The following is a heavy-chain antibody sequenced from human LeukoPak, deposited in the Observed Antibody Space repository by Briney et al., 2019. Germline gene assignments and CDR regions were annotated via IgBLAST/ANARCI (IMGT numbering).Heavy chain of an antibody. Sequence: SETLSLTCTVSGGPMSSYYWSWLPQPPGKGRVGSGYIYYSGRTNYNPSLKSRVTISVDTCKNQFFLTLNPPTGADTAVYFCVREGESNPGYFDYWGRGTLVTVSS. CDR2: IYYSGRT. J-gene: IGHJ4*02. D-gene: IGHD1-14*01. V-gene: IGHV4-59*01. CDR3: VREGESNPGYFDY. CDR1: GGPMSSYY.